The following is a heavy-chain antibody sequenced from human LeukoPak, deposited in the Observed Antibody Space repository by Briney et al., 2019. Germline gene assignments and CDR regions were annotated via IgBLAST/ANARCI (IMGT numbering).Heavy chain of an antibody. CDR1: GFTFSSYW. D-gene: IGHD3-22*01. V-gene: IGHV3-7*01. CDR3: ARAIPYDSSGYRVA. Sequence: GGSLRLSCAASGFTFSSYWMSWVRQAPGKGLEWVANIKQDGSEKYYVDSVKGRFTISRDNAKNSLYLQMNSLRAEDTAVYYCARAIPYDSSGYRVAWGQGTLVTVSS. J-gene: IGHJ4*02. CDR2: IKQDGSEK.